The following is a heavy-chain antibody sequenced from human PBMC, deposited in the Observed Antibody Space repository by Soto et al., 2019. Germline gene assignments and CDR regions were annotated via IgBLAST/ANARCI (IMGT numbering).Heavy chain of an antibody. CDR2: ITADAGRA. V-gene: IGHV3-23*01. CDR1: GFTFSSYA. J-gene: IGHJ5*01. Sequence: EVQLLESGGALVQPGGSLRLSCAASGFTFSSYAMSWVRQAPGEGLEWVSTITADAGRAYYADSVKGRFTISRDNSRDTLYLQMSSLRAEYTAVYYCTWFDSWGQGTLVTVS. CDR3: TWFDS.